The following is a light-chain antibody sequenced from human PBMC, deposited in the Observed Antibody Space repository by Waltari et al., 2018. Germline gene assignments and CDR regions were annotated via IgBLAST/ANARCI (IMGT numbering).Light chain of an antibody. CDR2: GAS. V-gene: IGKV1-39*01. Sequence: DVDMTQSPSSLSAPIGDRITITCRASQSIIHYLNWYQQKQGTAPRLLITGASSLRGGVPSRFSGSGSGTDFSLTISSLQPEDFATYYCQQTFSSPYTFGQGTKLDI. J-gene: IGKJ2*01. CDR3: QQTFSSPYT. CDR1: QSIIHY.